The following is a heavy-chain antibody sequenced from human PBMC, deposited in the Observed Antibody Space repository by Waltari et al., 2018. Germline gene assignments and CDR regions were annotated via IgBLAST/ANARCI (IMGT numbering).Heavy chain of an antibody. J-gene: IGHJ6*02. CDR3: ARGIATYYDFWSGYGGGAGGMDV. CDR1: GGSISSSSYY. V-gene: IGHV4-39*07. Sequence: QLQLQESGPGLVKPSETLSLTCTVSGGSISSSSYYWGWIRQPPGKGLEGIGSIYYSGSTYYNPSLKSRVTISVDTSKNQFSLKLSSVTAADTAVYYCARGIATYYDFWSGYGGGAGGMDVWGQGTTVTVSS. CDR2: IYYSGST. D-gene: IGHD3-3*01.